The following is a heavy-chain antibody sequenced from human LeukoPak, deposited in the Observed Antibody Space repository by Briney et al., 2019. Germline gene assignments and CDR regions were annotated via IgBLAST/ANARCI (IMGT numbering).Heavy chain of an antibody. D-gene: IGHD3-10*01. V-gene: IGHV4-59*12. CDR1: GGSISSYY. CDR3: ARERGGYYYGSGSYYNVNYFDY. CDR2: IYYSGST. Sequence: SETLSLTCTVSGGSISSYYWSWIRQPPGKGLEWIGYIYYSGSTNYNPSLKSRVTISVDTSKNQFSLKLSSVTAADTAVYYCARERGGYYYGSGSYYNVNYFDYWGQGTLVTVSS. J-gene: IGHJ4*02.